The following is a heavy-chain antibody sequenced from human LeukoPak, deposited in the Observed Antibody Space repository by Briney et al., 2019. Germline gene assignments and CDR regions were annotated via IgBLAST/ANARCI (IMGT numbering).Heavy chain of an antibody. CDR3: ARGKSIAAFDY. V-gene: IGHV3-72*01. J-gene: IGHJ4*02. CDR2: TRNKANSYTT. Sequence: GGSLRLSCAASGFTFSSYGMHWVRQAPGKGLEWVGRTRNKANSYTTEYAASVKGRFTISRDDSKNSLYLQMNSLKTEDTAVYYCARGKSIAAFDYWGQGTLVTVSS. CDR1: GFTFSSYG. D-gene: IGHD6-6*01.